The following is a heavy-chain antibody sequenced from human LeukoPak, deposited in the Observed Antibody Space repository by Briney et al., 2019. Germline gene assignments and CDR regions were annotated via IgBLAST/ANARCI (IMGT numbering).Heavy chain of an antibody. V-gene: IGHV4-59*01. D-gene: IGHD4-17*01. J-gene: IGHJ4*02. CDR2: IYCTGST. CDR1: GGSISSYY. Sequence: SSETLSLTCTVSGGSISSYYWSWIRQPPGMGLEWIGYIYCTGSTNYSPSLKSRVTISVDTSNNQFSLKLSSVTAADTAVYYCARLKATVSIHAYFDSWGQGTLVTVSS. CDR3: ARLKATVSIHAYFDS.